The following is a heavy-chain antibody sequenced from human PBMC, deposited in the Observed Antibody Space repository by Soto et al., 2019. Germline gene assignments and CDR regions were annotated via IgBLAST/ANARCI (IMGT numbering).Heavy chain of an antibody. V-gene: IGHV4-59*01. CDR3: ARGWGGYCSGGSCYSNLWDRYYYYGMDV. CDR2: IYYSGST. D-gene: IGHD2-15*01. CDR1: GGSISSYY. Sequence: PSETLSLTCTVSGGSISSYYWSWIRQPPGKGLEWIGYIYYSGSTNYNPSLKSRVTISVDTSKNQFSLKLSSVTAADTAVYYCARGWGGYCSGGSCYSNLWDRYYYYGMDVWGQGTTVTVSS. J-gene: IGHJ6*02.